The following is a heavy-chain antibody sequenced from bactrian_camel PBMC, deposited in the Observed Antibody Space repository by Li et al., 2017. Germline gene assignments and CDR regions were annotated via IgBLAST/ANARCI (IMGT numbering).Heavy chain of an antibody. CDR1: GLTFSSCS. Sequence: VQLVESGGGSVQAGGSLRLSCAVSGLTFSSCSLDWYRQAPEKEREWVSTITPIGTTLYTDSVEGRFIISQDTAKNTVYQQMNDLKPADTGMYYCAAGRWAGEYQYPSQGTQVTVS. V-gene: IGHV3S53*01. CDR2: ITPIGTT. J-gene: IGHJ4*01. D-gene: IGHD5*01. CDR3: AAGRWAGEYQY.